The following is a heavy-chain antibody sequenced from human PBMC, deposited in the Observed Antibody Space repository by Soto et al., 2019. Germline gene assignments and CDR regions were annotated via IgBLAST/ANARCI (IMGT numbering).Heavy chain of an antibody. V-gene: IGHV5-51*01. CDR2: IYPDDSDT. CDR1: GYNFTNYW. Sequence: PGESLKISCKGSGYNFTNYWIGWVRQMPGKGLEWMGIIYPDDSDTRYSPSFQGQVTISADKSISTAHLQWSSLKASDTAMYYCERQVRFFASSRCGLDVWRQRSTVPVS. D-gene: IGHD3-3*01. J-gene: IGHJ6*02. CDR3: ERQVRFFASSRCGLDV.